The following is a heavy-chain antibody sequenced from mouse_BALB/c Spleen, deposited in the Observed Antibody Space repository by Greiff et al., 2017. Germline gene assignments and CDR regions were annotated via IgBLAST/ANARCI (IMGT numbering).Heavy chain of an antibody. Sequence: VQLQQSGPGLVQPSQSLSISCTASGYSFTSYGVHWVRQSTGKGLEWLGVIWRGGSTDYNAAFISRLSIIKDNSKSQVFFKMNSLQANDTAIYYCASNLLLPLYAMDYWGQGTSVTVSS. V-gene: IGHV2-2*02. J-gene: IGHJ4*01. CDR2: IWRGGST. CDR3: ASNLLLPLYAMDY. D-gene: IGHD1-1*01. CDR1: GYSFTSYG.